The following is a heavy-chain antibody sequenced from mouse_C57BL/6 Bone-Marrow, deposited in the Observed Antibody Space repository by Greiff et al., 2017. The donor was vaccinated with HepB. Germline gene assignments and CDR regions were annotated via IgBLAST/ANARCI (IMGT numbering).Heavy chain of an antibody. CDR1: GFTFSSYG. V-gene: IGHV5-6*01. J-gene: IGHJ2*01. CDR3: ARHEDYYGSCYPFDY. Sequence: EVMLVESGGDLVKPGGSLKLSCAASGFTFSSYGMSWVRQTPEKRLEWVATISSGGSYTYYTDSVKGRVTISRDNAKTTLYLQMSSLKSEDTAMYYCARHEDYYGSCYPFDYWGQGTTLTVSS. CDR2: ISSGGSYT. D-gene: IGHD1-1*01.